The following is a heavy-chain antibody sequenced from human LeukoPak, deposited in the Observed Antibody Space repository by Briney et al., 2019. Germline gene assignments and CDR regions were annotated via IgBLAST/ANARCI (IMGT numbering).Heavy chain of an antibody. V-gene: IGHV3-23*01. Sequence: GGSLRLSCAASGFTFSSYAMSWVRQAPGKGLEWVSAISGSTYYADSVKGRFTISRDNSKNTLYLQMNSLRAEDTAMYYCARDFRFLDDYWGQGTLVTVSS. J-gene: IGHJ4*02. CDR3: ARDFRFLDDY. D-gene: IGHD3-3*01. CDR1: GFTFSSYA. CDR2: ISGST.